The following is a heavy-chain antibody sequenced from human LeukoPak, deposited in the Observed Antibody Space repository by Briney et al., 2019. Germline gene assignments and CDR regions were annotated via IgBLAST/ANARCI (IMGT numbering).Heavy chain of an antibody. CDR2: INPNSGGT. J-gene: IGHJ4*02. D-gene: IGHD3-10*01. Sequence: ASVKVSCKASGYTFTGYYMRWVRQAPGQGLEWMGWINPNSGGTNYAQKFQGWVTMTRDTSISTAYMELSRLRSDDTAVYYCAREVITMVRGIRAPLGYWGQGTLVTVSS. CDR1: GYTFTGYY. CDR3: AREVITMVRGIRAPLGY. V-gene: IGHV1-2*04.